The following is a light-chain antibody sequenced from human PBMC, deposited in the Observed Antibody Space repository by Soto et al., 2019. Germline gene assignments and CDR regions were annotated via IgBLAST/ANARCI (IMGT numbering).Light chain of an antibody. CDR2: KAS. Sequence: DIQMPQSPSTLSASVGDRVTITCRASQSIRSWLAWYQQKPGKAPKLLMYKASNLESGVPSRFRGSGSGTEFTLTISSLQPEDSATYYCQQYQSYFRTFGQGTKVEIK. V-gene: IGKV1-5*03. CDR3: QQYQSYFRT. J-gene: IGKJ1*01. CDR1: QSIRSW.